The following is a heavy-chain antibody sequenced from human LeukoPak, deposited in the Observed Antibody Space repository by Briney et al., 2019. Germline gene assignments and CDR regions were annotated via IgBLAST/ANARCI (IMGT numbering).Heavy chain of an antibody. V-gene: IGHV4-59*01. CDR1: GGSISSYY. Sequence: PSETLSLTCSVSGGSISSYYWSWFRQPPGKGLEWIGYIYYSGSTNYNPSLKSRVTISVDTSKNKLSLKLSSVTAADTAVYYCVRMDGGYSYGFDYWGQGTLVTVSS. CDR3: VRMDGGYSYGFDY. J-gene: IGHJ4*02. D-gene: IGHD5-18*01. CDR2: IYYSGST.